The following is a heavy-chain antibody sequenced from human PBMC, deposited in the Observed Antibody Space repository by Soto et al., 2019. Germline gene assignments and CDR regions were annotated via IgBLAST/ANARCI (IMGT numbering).Heavy chain of an antibody. CDR3: ARLSGTYYFDY. CDR2: IYHSGST. J-gene: IGHJ4*02. V-gene: IGHV4-59*08. Sequence: SETLSLTCTVSGGSISSYYWSWVRQPPGKGLEWIGYIYHSGSTKYNPSLKSRVTISVDTSKNQFSLKLSSVTAADTAVYYCARLSGTYYFDYWGQGTLVTVSS. D-gene: IGHD1-1*01. CDR1: GGSISSYY.